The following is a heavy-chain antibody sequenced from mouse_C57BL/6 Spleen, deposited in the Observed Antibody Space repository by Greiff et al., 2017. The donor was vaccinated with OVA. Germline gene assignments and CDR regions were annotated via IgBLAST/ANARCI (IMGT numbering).Heavy chain of an antibody. J-gene: IGHJ2*01. D-gene: IGHD6-1*01. CDR1: GFTFTDYY. Sequence: EVKLVESGGGLVQPGGSLSLSCAASGFTFTDYYMSWVRQPPGKALEWLGFISNKANGYTTEYSASVKGRFTISRDNSQSILYLQMSALRAEDSATYYCARSPTAVVFDYWGQGTTLTVSS. CDR3: ARSPTAVVFDY. CDR2: ISNKANGYTT. V-gene: IGHV7-3*01.